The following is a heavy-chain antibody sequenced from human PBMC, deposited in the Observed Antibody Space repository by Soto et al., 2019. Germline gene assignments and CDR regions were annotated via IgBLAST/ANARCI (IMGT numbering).Heavy chain of an antibody. CDR2: ISYDGGDF. V-gene: IGHV3-30*18. CDR1: GFAFSTYG. Sequence: WSLRLSCAASGFAFSTYGMHWVRQAPGKGLEWVALISYDGGDFYYADSVKGRFTISRDNSKHTLSLQMDSLRVEDTAVYYCAKDFGAWSESWGKGTLVTVSS. CDR3: AKDFGAWSES. J-gene: IGHJ5*02. D-gene: IGHD6-19*01.